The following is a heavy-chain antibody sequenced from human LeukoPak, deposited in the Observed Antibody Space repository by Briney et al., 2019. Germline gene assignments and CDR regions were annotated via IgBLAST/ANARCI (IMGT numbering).Heavy chain of an antibody. Sequence: PSETLSLTCTVSGVSVSHEYWTWIRQPAGKGLEWIGRVYPGGATNYSFFLRSRVTMSLDTSKNQFSLSLSSVTAADTAVYCCATYVTGSFSPYFDPWGQGTLVTVSS. J-gene: IGHJ5*02. V-gene: IGHV4-4*07. D-gene: IGHD2-21*02. CDR1: GVSVSHEY. CDR3: ATYVTGSFSPYFDP. CDR2: VYPGGAT.